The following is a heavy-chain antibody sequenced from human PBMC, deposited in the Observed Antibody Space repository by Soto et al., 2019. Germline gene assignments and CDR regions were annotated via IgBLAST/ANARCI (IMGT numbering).Heavy chain of an antibody. Sequence: HPGGSLRLSCAASGFTFSSYGMHWVRQAPGKGLEWVAVISYDGSNKYYADSVKGRFTISRDNSKNTLYLQMNSLRAEDTAVYYCARVLSSSTSWPGHGVFDICAQGTMVTVSS. J-gene: IGHJ3*02. CDR2: ISYDGSNK. CDR3: ARVLSSSTSWPGHGVFDI. CDR1: GFTFSSYG. V-gene: IGHV3-30*03. D-gene: IGHD2-2*01.